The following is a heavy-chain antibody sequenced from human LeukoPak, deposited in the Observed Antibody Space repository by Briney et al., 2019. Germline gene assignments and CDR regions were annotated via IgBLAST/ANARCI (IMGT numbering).Heavy chain of an antibody. CDR2: INHSGST. CDR3: ARDLAYYYGSGTYNWFDP. CDR1: GGSFSGYY. D-gene: IGHD3-10*01. J-gene: IGHJ5*02. Sequence: SETLSLTCAVYGGSFSGYYWSWIRQPPGKGLEWIGEINHSGSTNYNPSLKSRVTISVDTSKNQFSLKLSSVTAADTAVYYCARDLAYYYGSGTYNWFDPWGQGTLVTVSS. V-gene: IGHV4-34*01.